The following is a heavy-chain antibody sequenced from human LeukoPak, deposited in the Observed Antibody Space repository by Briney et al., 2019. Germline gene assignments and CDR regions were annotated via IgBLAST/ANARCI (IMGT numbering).Heavy chain of an antibody. CDR2: INPNSGGT. CDR1: GYTFTGYY. J-gene: IGHJ3*02. CDR3: ARTYDRIGAFDI. D-gene: IGHD3-3*01. V-gene: IGHV1-2*02. Sequence: ASVKVSCKASGYTFTGYYMHWVRQAPGQGLEWMGWINPNSGGTNYAQKFQGRVTMTRDTPISTAYMELSRLRSDDTAVYYCARTYDRIGAFDIWGQGTMVTVSS.